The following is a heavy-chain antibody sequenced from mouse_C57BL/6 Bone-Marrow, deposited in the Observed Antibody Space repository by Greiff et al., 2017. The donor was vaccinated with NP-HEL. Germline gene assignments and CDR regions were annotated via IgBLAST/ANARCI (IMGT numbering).Heavy chain of an antibody. CDR2: IVPNSGGT. D-gene: IGHD1-1*01. CDR1: GYTFTSYW. Sequence: QVQLQQPGADLVKPGASVKLSCKASGYTFTSYWMHWVKQRPGRGLEWIGRIVPNSGGTKFNEKFKTKATLTLAKPYSTAYMQLSSLTSEDSAVYYCARYYYGSRGWDFEVWGTGTTVTVSA. V-gene: IGHV1-72*01. J-gene: IGHJ1*03. CDR3: ARYYYGSRGWDFEV.